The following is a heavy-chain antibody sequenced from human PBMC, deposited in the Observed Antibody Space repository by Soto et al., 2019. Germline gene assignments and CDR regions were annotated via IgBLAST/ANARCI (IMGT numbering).Heavy chain of an antibody. D-gene: IGHD2-2*01. J-gene: IGHJ4*02. CDR1: GGSISSGGYY. CDR2: IYYSGST. CDR3: ARASGKYCSSNTCYTPYYFDY. Sequence: NPSETLSLTCTVSGGSISSGGYYWSWIRQHPGKGLECIGYIYYSGSTYHNPSLRSRVTISEDTSKNQFSLKLSSVTAADSAVYYCARASGKYCSSNTCYTPYYFDYWGQGTLVTVSS. V-gene: IGHV4-31*03.